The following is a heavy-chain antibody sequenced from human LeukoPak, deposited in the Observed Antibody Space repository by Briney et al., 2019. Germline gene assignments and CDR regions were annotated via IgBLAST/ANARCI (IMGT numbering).Heavy chain of an antibody. CDR2: MNPNSGNT. CDR3: ARGRWGSHSGYLYYYYYMDV. J-gene: IGHJ6*03. CDR1: GGTFSSYA. V-gene: IGHV1-8*02. Sequence: ASVKVSCKASGGTFSSYALSWVRQATGQGLEWMGWMNPNSGNTGYAQKFRGRVTMTRNTSISTAYMELSSLRSEDTAVYYCARGRWGSHSGYLYYYYYMDVWGKGTTVTVSS. D-gene: IGHD5-12*01.